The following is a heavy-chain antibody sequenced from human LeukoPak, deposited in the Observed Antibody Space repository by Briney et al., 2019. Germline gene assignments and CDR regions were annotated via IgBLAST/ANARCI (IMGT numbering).Heavy chain of an antibody. CDR3: ARATALYCSSTSCLFDY. Sequence: ASVKVSCKASGYTFTDYYIHWVRQAPGQGLEWMAWINPYSGGTYYAQNSHHRIPMTEDTSISTGHLELRRLRSDDTAIYYCARATALYCSSTSCLFDYWGQGTLVTVSS. CDR1: GYTFTDYY. D-gene: IGHD2-2*01. CDR2: INPYSGGT. V-gene: IGHV1-2*02. J-gene: IGHJ4*02.